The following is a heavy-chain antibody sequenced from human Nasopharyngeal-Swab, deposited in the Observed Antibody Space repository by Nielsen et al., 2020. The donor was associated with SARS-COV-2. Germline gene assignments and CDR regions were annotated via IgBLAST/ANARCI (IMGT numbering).Heavy chain of an antibody. Sequence: WVRQAPGQGLEWMGWISAYNGNTNYAQKLQGRVTMTTDTSTSTAYMELRSLRSDDTAVDYCAKVRGGYSSSWYDYWGQGTLVTVSS. V-gene: IGHV1-18*01. J-gene: IGHJ4*02. CDR3: AKVRGGYSSSWYDY. D-gene: IGHD6-13*01. CDR2: ISAYNGNT.